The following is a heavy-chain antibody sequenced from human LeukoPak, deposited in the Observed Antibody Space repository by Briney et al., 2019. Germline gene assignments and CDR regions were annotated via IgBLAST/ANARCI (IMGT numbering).Heavy chain of an antibody. Sequence: SVKVSCKASGGTFSSYAINWVRQAPGQGLEWMGGITPILGTTNYAQKFQGRVTITADESTSTAYMELTSLRSEDTAVYYCAREAGAPARYYFDYWGQGTLVTVS. CDR2: ITPILGTT. J-gene: IGHJ4*02. D-gene: IGHD1-26*01. CDR3: AREAGAPARYYFDY. V-gene: IGHV1-69*13. CDR1: GGTFSSYA.